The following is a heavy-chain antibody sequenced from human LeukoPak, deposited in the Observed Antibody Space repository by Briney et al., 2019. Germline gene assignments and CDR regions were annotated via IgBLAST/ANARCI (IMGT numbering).Heavy chain of an antibody. Sequence: GGSLRLSCAASGFTFSSYTMNWVRQAPGKGLEWVANIKQDGSEKYYVDSVKGRFTISRDNAKNSLYLQMNSLRAEDTAVYYCARSEAATDAFDIWGQGTMVTVSS. CDR3: ARSEAATDAFDI. CDR1: GFTFSSYT. CDR2: IKQDGSEK. J-gene: IGHJ3*02. D-gene: IGHD6-13*01. V-gene: IGHV3-7*01.